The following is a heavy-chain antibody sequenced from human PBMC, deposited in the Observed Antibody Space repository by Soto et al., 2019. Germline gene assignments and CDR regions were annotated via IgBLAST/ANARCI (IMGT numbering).Heavy chain of an antibody. CDR3: ARSQGSSTSLEIYYYYYYGMDV. CDR1: GGTFSSYA. J-gene: IGHJ6*02. Sequence: QVQLVQSGAEVKKPGSSVKVSCKASGGTFSSYAISWVRQAPGQGLEWMGGIIPISDTTNYAQKFQGRVTITADESTSTAYMELSSQRSEDTAVYYCARSQGSSTSLEIYYYYYYGMDVWGQGTTVTVSS. CDR2: IIPISDTT. V-gene: IGHV1-69*01. D-gene: IGHD2-2*01.